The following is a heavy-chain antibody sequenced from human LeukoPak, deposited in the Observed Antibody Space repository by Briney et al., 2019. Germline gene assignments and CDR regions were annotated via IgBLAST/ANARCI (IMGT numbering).Heavy chain of an antibody. V-gene: IGHV4-34*01. CDR1: VGSFSDYN. D-gene: IGHD3-9*01. Sequence: PSETLSLTCTVYVGSFSDYNWSWIRQPPGKGLEWIGEINHSGSTNSNPSLKSRVTISVDTSKNQFSLRVNSVTPADTAFYYCARNTPLLNYPRWLAGNDDYWGQGALVAVSS. CDR2: INHSGST. J-gene: IGHJ4*02. CDR3: ARNTPLLNYPRWLAGNDDY.